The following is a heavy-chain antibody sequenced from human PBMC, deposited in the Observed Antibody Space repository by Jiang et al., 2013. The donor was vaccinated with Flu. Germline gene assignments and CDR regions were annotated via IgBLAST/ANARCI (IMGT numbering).Heavy chain of an antibody. CDR3: ASPAAGGYNWFDP. D-gene: IGHD1-26*01. J-gene: IGHJ5*02. Sequence: GSGLVKPSQTLSLTCTVSGGSISSGSYYWSWIRQPAGKGLEWIGRIYTSGSTNYNPSLKSRVTISVDTSKNQFSLKLSSVTAADTAVHYCASPAAGGYNWFDPWGQGTLVTVSS. V-gene: IGHV4-61*02. CDR2: IYTSGST. CDR1: GGSISSGSYY.